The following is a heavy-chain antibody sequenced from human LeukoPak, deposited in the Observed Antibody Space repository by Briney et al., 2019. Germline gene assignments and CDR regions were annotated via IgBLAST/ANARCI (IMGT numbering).Heavy chain of an antibody. D-gene: IGHD2-2*01. CDR3: ARDCPTMSSTSCYR. V-gene: IGHV4-59*01. J-gene: IGHJ4*02. Sequence: SETLSLTCSVSGGYISRYFWSWIRQPPGKGLAWVGCIYYSGSTNHNPSLKSRVNISVDTSKNQFSLKLSSVTAADTAVYYCARDCPTMSSTSCYRWGQGTLVTVSS. CDR2: IYYSGST. CDR1: GGYISRYF.